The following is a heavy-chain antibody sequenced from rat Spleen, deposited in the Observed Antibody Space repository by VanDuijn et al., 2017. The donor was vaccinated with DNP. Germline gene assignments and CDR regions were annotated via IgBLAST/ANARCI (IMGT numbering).Heavy chain of an antibody. CDR2: IIYDGSRT. J-gene: IGHJ2*01. Sequence: EVQLVESGGGLVQPGRSLKLSCSASGFTFSDYNMGWVRQAPKKGLEWVAAIIYDGSRTYYRDSVQGRFTISRDNAENTVYLQMNSLRSEDTAIYYCARGPNYGVWSDFLDYWGQGVMVTVSS. CDR1: GFTFSDYN. D-gene: IGHD1-11*01. CDR3: ARGPNYGVWSDFLDY. V-gene: IGHV5S10*01.